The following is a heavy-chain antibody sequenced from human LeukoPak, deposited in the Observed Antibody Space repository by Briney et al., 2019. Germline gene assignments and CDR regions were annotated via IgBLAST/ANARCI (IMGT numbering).Heavy chain of an antibody. V-gene: IGHV3-23*01. D-gene: IGHD6-6*01. CDR3: AKDGRSSAPH. CDR2: IGGSDGRT. Sequence: GGSLRLSCAASGFTFSTYAMSWVRQAPGKGLEWVSLIGGSDGRTRYADSVKGRFTISRDNSKNTLYLQMNSLRVEDTAVYYCAKDGRSSAPHWGQGTLVTVSS. J-gene: IGHJ4*02. CDR1: GFTFSTYA.